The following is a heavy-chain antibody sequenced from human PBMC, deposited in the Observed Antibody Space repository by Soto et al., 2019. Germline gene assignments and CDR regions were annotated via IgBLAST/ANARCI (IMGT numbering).Heavy chain of an antibody. J-gene: IGHJ4*02. CDR1: GGSISNYY. D-gene: IGHD3-3*01. CDR3: ARGHYDFWSGYFATIDY. Sequence: QVQLQESGPGLVKPSETLSLTCTVSGGSISNYYWSWIRQPPGKGLEWIGYIHYSGNTKYNPSLKSRVTISADTSKDQFSLKLTSVTAADTAVYYFARGHYDFWSGYFATIDYWGQGTLVTVSS. CDR2: IHYSGNT. V-gene: IGHV4-59*08.